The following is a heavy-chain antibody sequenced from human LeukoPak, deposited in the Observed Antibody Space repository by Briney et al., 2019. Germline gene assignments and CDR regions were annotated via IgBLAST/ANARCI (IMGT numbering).Heavy chain of an antibody. CDR2: IKEDGSRE. J-gene: IGHJ1*01. D-gene: IGHD5-12*01. CDR1: GFTFSTYW. CDR3: ARDSPGYGAYVS. Sequence: PGGPLRLSCAASGFTFSTYWMTWVRQVPGKGLEWVANIKEDGSREYYVDSVKGRFTISRDNAKNSLYLQMDSLTAEDTAVYYCARDSPGYGAYVSWGQGTLVSVSS. V-gene: IGHV3-7*01.